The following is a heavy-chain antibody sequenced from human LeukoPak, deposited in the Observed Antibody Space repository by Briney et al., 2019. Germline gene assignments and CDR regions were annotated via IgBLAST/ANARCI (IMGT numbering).Heavy chain of an antibody. Sequence: ASVKVSCKASGYTFTSYDMHWVRQAPGQGLEWMGIINPSRGSTSYAQKFQGRVTMTRDTTTSTVYMELSSLRSEDTAVYYCARVPTWELLHSYDYWSQGTLVTVSS. D-gene: IGHD1-26*01. CDR3: ARVPTWELLHSYDY. CDR2: INPSRGST. J-gene: IGHJ4*02. V-gene: IGHV1-46*01. CDR1: GYTFTSYD.